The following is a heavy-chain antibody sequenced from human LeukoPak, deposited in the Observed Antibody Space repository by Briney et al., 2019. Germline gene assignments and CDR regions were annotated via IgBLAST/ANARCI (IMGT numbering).Heavy chain of an antibody. CDR1: GYSISSGSY. J-gene: IGHJ4*02. Sequence: MASETLSLTCKVSGYSISSGSYWGWVRQPPGKGLEWIGHIYQSGSTYYNPSLKTRVTISVDTSKNQFSLNLTSVTAADTAVYYCARVRGISPISMIVLYFFDFWGQGTLVTVSS. D-gene: IGHD3-22*01. CDR2: IYQSGST. V-gene: IGHV4-38-2*02. CDR3: ARVRGISPISMIVLYFFDF.